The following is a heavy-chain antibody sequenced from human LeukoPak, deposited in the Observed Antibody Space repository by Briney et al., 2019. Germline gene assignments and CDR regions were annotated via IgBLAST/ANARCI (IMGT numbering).Heavy chain of an antibody. CDR3: ARQLYSSSWAFDY. CDR1: GFTFSSYA. J-gene: IGHJ4*02. V-gene: IGHV3-23*01. D-gene: IGHD6-13*01. CDR2: ISGSGGST. Sequence: PGGSLRLSCAASGFTFSSYAMSWVRQAPGKGLEWVSAISGSGGSTYYADSVKGRFTISRHNSKNTLYLQMNSLRAEDTAVYYCARQLYSSSWAFDYWGQGTLVTVSS.